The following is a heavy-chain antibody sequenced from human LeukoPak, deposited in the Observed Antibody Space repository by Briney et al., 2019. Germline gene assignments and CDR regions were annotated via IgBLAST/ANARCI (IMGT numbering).Heavy chain of an antibody. CDR1: GFTFSSYS. J-gene: IGHJ4*02. CDR3: ARSHYYDSSGYYYNLISDY. CDR2: ISSSSSYI. V-gene: IGHV3-21*01. D-gene: IGHD3-22*01. Sequence: GGSLRLSCAASGFTFSSYSMNWVRQAPGKGLEWVSSISSSSSYIYYADSVKGRFTISRDNAKNSLYLRMNSLRAEDTAVYYCARSHYYDSSGYYYNLISDYWGQGTLVTVSS.